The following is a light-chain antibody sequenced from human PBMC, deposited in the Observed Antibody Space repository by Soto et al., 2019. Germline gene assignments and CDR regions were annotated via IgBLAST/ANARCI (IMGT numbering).Light chain of an antibody. Sequence: QSVLTQPPSASGTPGQRVTISCSGSSSNIGGNTVKWYQHLPGTAPKLVIHSNNQRPAGVPDRFSGSKSGTSASLAISGLQFEDESDYYCAAWDDSLNGVVFGGGTKLTVL. V-gene: IGLV1-44*01. J-gene: IGLJ2*01. CDR3: AAWDDSLNGVV. CDR2: SNN. CDR1: SSNIGGNT.